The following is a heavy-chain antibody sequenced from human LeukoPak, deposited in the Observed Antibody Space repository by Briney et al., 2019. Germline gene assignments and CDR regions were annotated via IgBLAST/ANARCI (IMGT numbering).Heavy chain of an antibody. J-gene: IGHJ4*02. CDR3: ARTFDSSGYYPKTPFDY. CDR1: GGTFSSYA. Sequence: GASVKVSCKASGGTFSSYAISWVRQAPGQGLEWMGGIIPILGIANYAQKFQGRVTITADKSTSTAYMELSSLRSEDTAVYYCARTFDSSGYYPKTPFDYWGQGTLVTVSS. D-gene: IGHD3-22*01. CDR2: IIPILGIA. V-gene: IGHV1-69*10.